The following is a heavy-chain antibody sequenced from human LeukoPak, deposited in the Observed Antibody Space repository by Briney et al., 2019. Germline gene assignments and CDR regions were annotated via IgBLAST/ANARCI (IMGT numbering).Heavy chain of an antibody. V-gene: IGHV4-30-4*01. CDR3: ARDGYYYMDV. J-gene: IGHJ6*03. CDR2: IYYSGST. Sequence: LRLSCAASGFTFSSYAMHWIRQPPGKGLEWIGYIYYSGSTYYNPSLKSRVTISVDTSKNQFSLKLSSVTAADTAVYYCARDGYYYMDVWGKGTTVTVSS. CDR1: GFTFSSYAMH.